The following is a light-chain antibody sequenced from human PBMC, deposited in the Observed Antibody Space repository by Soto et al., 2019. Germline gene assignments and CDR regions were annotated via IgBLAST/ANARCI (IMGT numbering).Light chain of an antibody. Sequence: EIVMTQSPGTLSLSPGERATLSCRASQSVSNNYLAWYQQKPGQAPRRLIYDASNRATGIPARFSGGGSGTDFTLTISRLEPEDFAVYYCQQLSSYPLTFGGVTKVDIK. CDR3: QQLSSYPLT. CDR1: QSVSNNY. CDR2: DAS. V-gene: IGKV3-20*01. J-gene: IGKJ4*01.